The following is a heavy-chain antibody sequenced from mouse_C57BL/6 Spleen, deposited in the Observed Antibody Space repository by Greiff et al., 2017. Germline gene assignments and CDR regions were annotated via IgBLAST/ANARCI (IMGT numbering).Heavy chain of an antibody. D-gene: IGHD1-1*01. CDR3: AYYYGRSSFAY. CDR1: GYTFTSYT. Sequence: QVQLQQSGAELARPGASVKMSCKASGYTFTSYTMRWVKQRPGQGLEWIGYINPSSGYTKYNQKFKDKATLPADKSSSTVDMQLSSLTSEDSAVYYCAYYYGRSSFAYWGQGTLVTVSA. V-gene: IGHV1-4*01. CDR2: INPSSGYT. J-gene: IGHJ3*01.